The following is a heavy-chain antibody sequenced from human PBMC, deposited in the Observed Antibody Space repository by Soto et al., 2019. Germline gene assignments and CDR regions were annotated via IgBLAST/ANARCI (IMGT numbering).Heavy chain of an antibody. D-gene: IGHD6-19*01. Sequence: EGQLVESGGGLVQPGGSLKLSCAASGFTFGGSAMHWVRQASGKGLEWVGHIRSKTNSYATAYAESVKGRFTISRDDSMNTAYLQMDSLKTEDTAVYFCTRQTDAVQWLVVPTDYNFYYWGQGTLVTVSS. CDR1: GFTFGGSA. CDR2: IRSKTNSYAT. CDR3: TRQTDAVQWLVVPTDYNFYY. J-gene: IGHJ4*02. V-gene: IGHV3-73*02.